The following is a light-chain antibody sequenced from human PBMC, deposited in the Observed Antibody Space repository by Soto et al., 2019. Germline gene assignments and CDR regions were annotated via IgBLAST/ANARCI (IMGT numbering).Light chain of an antibody. J-gene: IGKJ1*01. CDR2: GAS. V-gene: IGKV3-20*01. CDR3: QQHGSSPPSWT. CDR1: QIVSSSY. Sequence: EIVLTQSPGTLSLSPGERATLFCRVSQIVSSSYLAWYQQKPGQAPRLLIYGASSRATGIPDRFSGSGSGTDFTLTIRRLEPEDFAVYYCQQHGSSPPSWTFGQGTKMEIK.